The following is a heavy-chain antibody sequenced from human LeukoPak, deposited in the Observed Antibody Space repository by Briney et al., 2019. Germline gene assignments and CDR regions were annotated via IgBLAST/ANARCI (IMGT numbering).Heavy chain of an antibody. J-gene: IGHJ4*02. CDR1: GYTFTSYW. CDR3: ARAVSPGYCFDY. D-gene: IGHD5/OR15-5a*01. CDR2: IYPDDSDT. V-gene: IGHV5-51*01. Sequence: GESLKISCKGSGYTFTSYWIGWVRQMPGKGLEWMGIIYPDDSDTRYSPSFQGQVTISADKSITTAYLQWSSLRASDTAMYFCARAVSPGYCFDYWGQGTLVTVSS.